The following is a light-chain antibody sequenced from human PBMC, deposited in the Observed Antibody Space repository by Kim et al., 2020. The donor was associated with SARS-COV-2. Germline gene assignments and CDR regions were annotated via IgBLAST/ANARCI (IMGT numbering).Light chain of an antibody. CDR2: GKN. Sequence: SSELPQDPAVSVALGQTVRITCQGDSLRTYYTTWFQQKPGQAPLVVIYGKNNRPSGIPDRFSGSSAGNTASLTITAPQAGDEADYYCNSRDNNDNVLFGGGTQLTVL. V-gene: IGLV3-19*01. CDR3: NSRDNNDNVL. CDR1: SLRTYY. J-gene: IGLJ2*01.